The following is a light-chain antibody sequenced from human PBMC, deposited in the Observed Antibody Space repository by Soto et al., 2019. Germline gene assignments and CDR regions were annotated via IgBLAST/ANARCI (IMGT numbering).Light chain of an antibody. CDR1: SSNIGAGYD. V-gene: IGLV1-40*01. CDR3: QSYDSTLKTYV. Sequence: RVTISFAGGSSNIGAGYDVHWYQHIPGTAPKLLIYINTNRPSGVPDRFSGSRSGPSASLAITGLQAQDEAVYFCQSYDSTLKTYVFGSGTKVTVL. J-gene: IGLJ1*01. CDR2: INT.